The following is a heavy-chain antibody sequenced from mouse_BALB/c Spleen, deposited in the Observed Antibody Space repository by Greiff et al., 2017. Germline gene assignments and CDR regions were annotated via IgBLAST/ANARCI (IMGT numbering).Heavy chain of an antibody. CDR3: ARSTTVVADWYFDV. Sequence: DVQLQESGPGLVKPSQSLSLTCTVTGYSITSDYAWNWIRQFPGNKLEWMGYISYSGSTSYNPSLKSRISITRDTSKNQFFLQLNSVTTEDTATYYCARSTTVVADWYFDVWGAGTTVTVSS. CDR2: ISYSGST. V-gene: IGHV3-2*02. D-gene: IGHD1-1*01. CDR1: GYSITSDYA. J-gene: IGHJ1*01.